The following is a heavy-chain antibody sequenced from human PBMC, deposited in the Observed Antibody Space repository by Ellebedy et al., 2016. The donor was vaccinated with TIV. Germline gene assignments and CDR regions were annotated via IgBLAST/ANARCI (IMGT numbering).Heavy chain of an antibody. CDR1: GFTFSDYF. D-gene: IGHD3-16*02. V-gene: IGHV3-11*01. CDR2: ISSSGYTI. CDR3: ARDYRSFDP. Sequence: GESLKISXAASGFTFSDYFMTWIRQAPGKGLEWVSHISSSGYTIYYADSVKGRFTISRDNAKNSLFLQMNSLRAEDTAVYFCARDYRSFDPWGQGTLVTVSS. J-gene: IGHJ5*02.